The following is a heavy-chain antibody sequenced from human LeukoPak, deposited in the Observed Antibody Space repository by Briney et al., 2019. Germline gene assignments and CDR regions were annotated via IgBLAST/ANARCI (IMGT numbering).Heavy chain of an antibody. CDR2: THYSGST. J-gene: IGHJ4*02. Sequence: SDTLSLTCAVSGYSISSSNWWGWIRQPPGKGLEWIGYTHYSGSTDYNPSLKSRVTMSVDTSKNQFSLKLSSVTAVDTAVYYCALYCSADNCGYFDYWGQGTLVTVSS. V-gene: IGHV4-28*01. CDR1: GYSISSSNW. CDR3: ALYCSADNCGYFDY. D-gene: IGHD2-15*01.